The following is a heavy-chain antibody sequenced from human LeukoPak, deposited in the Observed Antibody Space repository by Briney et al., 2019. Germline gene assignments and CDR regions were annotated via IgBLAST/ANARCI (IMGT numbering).Heavy chain of an antibody. D-gene: IGHD4-11*01. CDR1: GGSISSYY. CDR2: IFTSGST. J-gene: IGHJ3*02. V-gene: IGHV4-4*07. CDR3: ARAPVTVKGSFDI. Sequence: SETLSLTCTVSGGSISSYYWSWIRQPAGKGLEWIGRIFTSGSTNYNASLKSRVTMSVDTSKNQFSLKLRSVTAADTAVYHCARAPVTVKGSFDIWGQGTMVTVSS.